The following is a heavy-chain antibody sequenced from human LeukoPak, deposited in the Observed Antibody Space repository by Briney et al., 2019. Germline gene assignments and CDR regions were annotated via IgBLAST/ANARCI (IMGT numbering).Heavy chain of an antibody. Sequence: GGSLRLSCAASGFTVSSNYMSWVRQSPGKGREWVSVIYGGGSTYHADSVKGRFTLSRDTPKDTLYLQMNSLRVEDTAVYYCASWPVGWYGEDSWGQGTLVTVSS. V-gene: IGHV3-53*01. CDR1: GFTVSSNY. D-gene: IGHD6-19*01. CDR2: IYGGGST. CDR3: ASWPVGWYGEDS. J-gene: IGHJ4*02.